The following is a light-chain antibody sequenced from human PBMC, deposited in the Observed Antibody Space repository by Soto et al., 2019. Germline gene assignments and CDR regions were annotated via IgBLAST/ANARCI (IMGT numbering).Light chain of an antibody. CDR1: PTVLDSFNNKDY. CDR3: QQYYSTPRT. J-gene: IGKJ1*01. CDR2: WAS. V-gene: IGKV4-1*01. Sequence: DIVLTQSPDSLAVSLGERATINFKSSPTVLDSFNNKDYLTWYQQKPGQPPKLLIYWASTREFGVPDRFSGSGSGTDFTLTISSLQAEDVAVYYCQQYYSTPRTFGHGTKVDIK.